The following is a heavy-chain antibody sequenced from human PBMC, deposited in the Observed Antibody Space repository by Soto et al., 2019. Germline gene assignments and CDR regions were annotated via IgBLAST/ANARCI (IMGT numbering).Heavy chain of an antibody. D-gene: IGHD3-9*01. J-gene: IGHJ6*03. CDR3: ASYHYRDLLTGSRHYMDG. Sequence: QVHLEQWGAGLLNPSETLSLTCAAYGGPLSGYYWSWVRQSPGKGLEWIGEITHSGTTNYNPSRKTRVTIAADTSKHQFSLRLSSVAAADSAVYYWASYHYRDLLTGSRHYMDGWGRGTTVTVSS. CDR2: ITHSGTT. CDR1: GGPLSGYY. V-gene: IGHV4-34*01.